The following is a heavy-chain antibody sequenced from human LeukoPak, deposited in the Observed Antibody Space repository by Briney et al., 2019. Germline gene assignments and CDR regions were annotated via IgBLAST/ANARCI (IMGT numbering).Heavy chain of an antibody. V-gene: IGHV4-4*09. Sequence: PSETLSLTCIVSGVTISGYYWSWIRQPPGKGLQWIGYIYTTGSTNYNPSFKSRVTISVDTSKTQFSLELSSVIAADTAVYYCARHRFTSSSSYFDYWGQGTLVTVSS. CDR1: GVTISGYY. CDR2: IYTTGST. CDR3: ARHRFTSSSSYFDY. D-gene: IGHD6-6*01. J-gene: IGHJ4*02.